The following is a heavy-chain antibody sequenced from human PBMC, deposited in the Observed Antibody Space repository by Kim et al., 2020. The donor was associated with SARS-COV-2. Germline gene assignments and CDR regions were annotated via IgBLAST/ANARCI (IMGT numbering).Heavy chain of an antibody. V-gene: IGHV3-23*01. CDR3: MKRGGYWVRGN. J-gene: IGHJ6*03. Sequence: GGSLRLSCTASGFTFSSYAMSWVRQAPGRGLEWVSGITASDRPTYNADSVKGRFTISRDNSKNTLYLQMNNLKADDTAVYYCMKRGGYWVRGNRGNGTP. D-gene: IGHD3-10*01. CDR1: GFTFSSYA. CDR2: ITASDRPT.